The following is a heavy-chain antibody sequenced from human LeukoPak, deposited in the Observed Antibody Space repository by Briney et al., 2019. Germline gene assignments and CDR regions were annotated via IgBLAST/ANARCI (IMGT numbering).Heavy chain of an antibody. CDR1: GASITTYY. CDR2: IYHSGST. CDR3: ARLARLTLIRGVTGYHSLDV. D-gene: IGHD3-10*01. V-gene: IGHV4-59*01. Sequence: KPSETLSLTCTVSGASITTYYWTWIRQPPGKGLEWIGYIYHSGSTNYNPSLKSRVTISLDTSRNQFSLRLSSVTAADTAVYYCARLARLTLIRGVTGYHSLDVWGRGTKVTVSS. J-gene: IGHJ6*04.